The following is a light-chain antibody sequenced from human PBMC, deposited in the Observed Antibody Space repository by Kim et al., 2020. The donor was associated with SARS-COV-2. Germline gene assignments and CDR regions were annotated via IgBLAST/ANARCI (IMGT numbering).Light chain of an antibody. CDR2: STT. CDR3: LLYYLGAWF. Sequence: QAAVTQEPSLTVSPGGTVTLTCTSSTGIVTRGYYPNWFQQKPGQAPRALIYSTTNKYSWTPARFSGSLLGDKAALTLSGVQPEDEAEYYCLLYYLGAWFFGGGTQLTVL. V-gene: IGLV7-43*01. J-gene: IGLJ2*01. CDR1: TGIVTRGYY.